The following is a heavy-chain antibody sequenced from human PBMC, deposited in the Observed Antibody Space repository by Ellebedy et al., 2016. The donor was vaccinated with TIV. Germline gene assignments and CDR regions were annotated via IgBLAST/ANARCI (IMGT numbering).Heavy chain of an antibody. CDR3: ARLGFEYYGMDV. CDR1: GFTFSTYT. D-gene: IGHD6-6*01. J-gene: IGHJ6*02. Sequence: PGGSLRLSCAASGFTFSTYTMIWVRQAPGKGLEWVSSISTSSTYIYYADSVKGRFTVSRDNAKNSLYLQMNSLRGEDTAVYYCARLGFEYYGMDVWGQGTAVTVSS. CDR2: ISTSSTYI. V-gene: IGHV3-21*01.